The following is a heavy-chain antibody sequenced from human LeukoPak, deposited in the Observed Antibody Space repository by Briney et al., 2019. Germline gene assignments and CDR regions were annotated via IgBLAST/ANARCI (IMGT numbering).Heavy chain of an antibody. J-gene: IGHJ3*02. V-gene: IGHV4-34*01. Sequence: KASETLSLTCAVYGGSFSGYYWSWIRQPPGKGLEWIGEINHSGSTNYNPSLKSRVTISVDTSKNHFSLKLSSVTAADTAVYYCARVRGRVRGLRGPAFDIWGQGTMVTVSS. D-gene: IGHD3-16*01. CDR3: ARVRGRVRGLRGPAFDI. CDR1: GGSFSGYY. CDR2: INHSGST.